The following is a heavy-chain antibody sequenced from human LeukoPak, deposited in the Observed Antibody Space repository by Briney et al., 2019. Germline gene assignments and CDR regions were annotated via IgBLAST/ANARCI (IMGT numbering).Heavy chain of an antibody. CDR2: VKQDGSEE. J-gene: IGHJ4*02. D-gene: IGHD3-16*01. V-gene: IGHV3-7*05. CDR3: AGENALTNMAWYFDY. CDR1: GFTFSRHW. Sequence: PGGSLRLSCAASGFTFSRHWMSWVRQAPGKGLEWVAKVKQDGSEEYYVDSVKGRFTISRDNAKNSLYLQISSLRAEDTAVYYCAGENALTNMAWYFDYWGQGTLVTVSS.